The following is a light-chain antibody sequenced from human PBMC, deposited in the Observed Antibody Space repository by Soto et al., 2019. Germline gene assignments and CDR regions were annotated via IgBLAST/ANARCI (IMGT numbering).Light chain of an antibody. V-gene: IGKV4-1*01. CDR2: WAS. Sequence: DIVMTQSPDSLAVSLGERATINCKSSQSVLYSSNNKNYLAWYQQKPGQPPKLLIYWASTREAGVPDRFSGSGSGTDFTLTISSLQAEDVAVYYCQQHYGIPLTFGGGTKVEIK. CDR3: QQHYGIPLT. CDR1: QSVLYSSNNKNY. J-gene: IGKJ4*01.